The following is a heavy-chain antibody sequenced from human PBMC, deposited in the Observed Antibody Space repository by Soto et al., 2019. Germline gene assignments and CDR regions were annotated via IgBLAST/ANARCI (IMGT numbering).Heavy chain of an antibody. CDR1: GGSISSSSYY. J-gene: IGHJ6*02. CDR3: ARVDYGMDV. V-gene: IGHV4-39*07. CDR2: IYYSGST. Sequence: SSETLSLTCTVSGGSISSSSYYWGWIRQPPGKGLEWIGSIYYSGSTYYNPSLKSRVTISVDTSKNQFSLKLSSVTAADTAVYYCARVDYGMDVWGQGTTVTVSS.